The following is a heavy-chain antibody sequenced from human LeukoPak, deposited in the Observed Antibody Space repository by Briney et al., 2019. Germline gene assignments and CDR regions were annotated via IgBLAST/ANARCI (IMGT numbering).Heavy chain of an antibody. D-gene: IGHD2-8*01. J-gene: IGHJ4*02. V-gene: IGHV4-59*12. Sequence: ETTSLTCTASGGSISSYYWSWIRQPPGKGLDWIGYIYYRGTGNYNPSLKRRVTISLDTSKNRFSLRLSSVTAADTAIYYCARGQASEWSYDIWGQGTLLSLFS. CDR2: IYYRGTG. CDR3: ARGQASEWSYDI. CDR1: GGSISSYY.